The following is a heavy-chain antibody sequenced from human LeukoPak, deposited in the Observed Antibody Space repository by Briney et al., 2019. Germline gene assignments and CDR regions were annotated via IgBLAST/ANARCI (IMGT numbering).Heavy chain of an antibody. CDR3: AKDLGWELPAEAY. V-gene: IGHV3-23*01. D-gene: IGHD1-26*01. CDR2: IYGSGVSI. J-gene: IGHJ4*02. Sequence: AGGSLRLSRVASGFTFEKYVMNWVRQAPGKGLEWLATIYGSGVSISYADSVKGRFTISRDNSNNTLYLQMNSLRAEDTAMYFCAKDLGWELPAEAYWGQGILVTVSS. CDR1: GFTFEKYV.